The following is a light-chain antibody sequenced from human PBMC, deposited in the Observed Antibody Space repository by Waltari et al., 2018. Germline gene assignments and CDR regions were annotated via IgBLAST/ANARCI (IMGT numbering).Light chain of an antibody. V-gene: IGLV2-23*01. CDR2: EGS. CDR3: CSYAGSSSYV. CDR1: SSDVGSYNF. J-gene: IGLJ1*01. Sequence: QSALTQPASVSGSPGQSITIPCTGTSSDVGSYNFVSWYQQHPGKAPKLMIYEGSKRPSGVSNRFSGSKSGNTASLTISGLQAGDEADYYCCSYAGSSSYVFGTGTKVNVL.